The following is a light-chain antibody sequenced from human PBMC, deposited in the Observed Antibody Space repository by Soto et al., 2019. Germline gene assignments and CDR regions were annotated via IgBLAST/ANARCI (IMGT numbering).Light chain of an antibody. CDR3: QQYNNWPPST. V-gene: IGKV3-15*01. CDR2: GAS. J-gene: IGKJ5*01. CDR1: QSLGSD. Sequence: EIVMTQSPGTLSLSPGDTATLSCRASQSLGSDLAWYQQKPGQAPRLLIFGASARPTGIPARISGSGSGTDFTLTINSLQSEDVGVYDCQQYNNWPPSTFGQGTRLEIK.